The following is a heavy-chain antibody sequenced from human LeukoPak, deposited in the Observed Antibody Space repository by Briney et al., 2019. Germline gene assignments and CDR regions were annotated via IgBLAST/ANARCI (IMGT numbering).Heavy chain of an antibody. Sequence: GGSLRLSCAASGFKFDDYGMSWVRQAPGKGLEWVCDINWNGAWTGYADSVKGRFTISRDNAKNSLYLQMNSLRAEGTALYYCAGYYYDSSRGFDLWGQGTLVTVSA. CDR1: GFKFDDYG. J-gene: IGHJ5*02. CDR2: INWNGAWT. CDR3: AGYYYDSSRGFDL. V-gene: IGHV3-20*04. D-gene: IGHD3-22*01.